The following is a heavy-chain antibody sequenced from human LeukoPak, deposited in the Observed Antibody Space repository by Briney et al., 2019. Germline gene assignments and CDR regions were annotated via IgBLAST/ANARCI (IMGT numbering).Heavy chain of an antibody. CDR2: ISGSGSST. Sequence: PGGSLRLSCAASGFTFSNCAMSWVRQAPEKGLEWVSGISGSGSSTYYADSVKGRFTISRDNSENTLSLQMNSLRADDTAIYYCAKSCNSGNRYYNYWGQGTLVTVSS. V-gene: IGHV3-23*01. CDR3: AKSCNSGNRYYNY. CDR1: GFTFSNCA. J-gene: IGHJ4*02. D-gene: IGHD2/OR15-2a*01.